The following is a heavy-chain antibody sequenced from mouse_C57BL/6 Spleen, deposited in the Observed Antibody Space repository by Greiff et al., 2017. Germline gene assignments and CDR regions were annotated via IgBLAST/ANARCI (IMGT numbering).Heavy chain of an antibody. V-gene: IGHV1-82*01. CDR1: GYAFSSSW. Sequence: QVQLQQSGPELVKPGASVKISCKASGYAFSSSWMNWVKQRPGKGLEWIGRIYPGDGDTNYNGKFKGKATLTADKSSSTAYMQLSSLTSEDSAVYFCARGGLWGSYGLFDYWGQGTTLTVSS. CDR2: IYPGDGDT. CDR3: ARGGLWGSYGLFDY. D-gene: IGHD1-1*02. J-gene: IGHJ2*01.